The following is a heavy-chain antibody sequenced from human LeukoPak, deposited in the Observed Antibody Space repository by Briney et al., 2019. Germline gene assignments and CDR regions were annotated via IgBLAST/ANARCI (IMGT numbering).Heavy chain of an antibody. CDR3: ARRRYYYDSTGYFYKNKTAFDI. CDR2: IYYSGST. V-gene: IGHV4-59*08. D-gene: IGHD3-22*01. CDR1: GGSINSYY. J-gene: IGHJ3*02. Sequence: SETLSLTCTVSGGSINSYYWTWIRQPPGKGLAWIGYIYYSGSTKYNPSLKSRVIISVDTSKNQFSLKLRSVTAADTAVYYCARRRYYYDSTGYFYKNKTAFDIWGQGTMVTVSP.